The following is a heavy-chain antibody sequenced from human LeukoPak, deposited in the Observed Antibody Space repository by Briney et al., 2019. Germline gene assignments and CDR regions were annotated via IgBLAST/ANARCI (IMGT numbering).Heavy chain of an antibody. CDR3: ARGYCTNGVCYNFDY. CDR1: GDSVSSNSAA. J-gene: IGHJ4*02. CDR2: TNYRSKWYN. Sequence: SQTLSLTCAISGDSVSSNSAAWNWITQSPSRGLEWLERTNYRSKWYNDYAVSVKSRITINPDTSKNQFSLQLNSVTPEDTAVYYCARGYCTNGVCYNFDYWGQGTLVTVSS. D-gene: IGHD2-8*01. V-gene: IGHV6-1*01.